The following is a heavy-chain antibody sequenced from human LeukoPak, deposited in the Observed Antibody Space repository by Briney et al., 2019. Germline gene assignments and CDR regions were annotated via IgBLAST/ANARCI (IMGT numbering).Heavy chain of an antibody. CDR2: ISSSSSYT. CDR1: GFSFSDYY. CDR3: ARGYPRSGYYEAFDY. Sequence: PGGSLRLSCAASGFSFSDYYMSWIRQAPGKGLEWVSYISSSSSYTNYADSVKGRFTISRDNAKKSLYLQMNSLRAEDAAVYYCARGYPRSGYYEAFDYWGQGTLVTVSS. D-gene: IGHD3-22*01. J-gene: IGHJ4*02. V-gene: IGHV3-11*05.